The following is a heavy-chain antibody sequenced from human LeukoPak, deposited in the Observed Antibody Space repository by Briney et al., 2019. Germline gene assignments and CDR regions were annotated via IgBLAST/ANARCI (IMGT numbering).Heavy chain of an antibody. CDR1: GYTFTSYG. CDR3: ARSGGSYSSSWYDFDY. CDR2: ISAYNGNT. Sequence: ASVKVSCKASGYTFTSYGISWVRQAPGQGREWMGWISAYNGNTNYAQKLQGRVTMTTDTSTSTAYMELRSLRSDDTAVYYCARSGGSYSSSWYDFDYWGQGTLVTVSS. D-gene: IGHD6-13*01. V-gene: IGHV1-18*01. J-gene: IGHJ4*02.